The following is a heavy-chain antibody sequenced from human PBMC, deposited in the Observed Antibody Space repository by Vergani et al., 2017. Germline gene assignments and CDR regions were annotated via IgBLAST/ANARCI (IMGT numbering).Heavy chain of an antibody. J-gene: IGHJ6*02. V-gene: IGHV4-39*01. CDR2: IYYSGST. D-gene: IGHD2-2*01. Sequence: QLQLQESGPGLVKPSETLSLTCTVSGGSISSSSYYWGWIRQPPGKGLEWIGSIYYSGSTYYNPSLKSRVTISVDTSKNQFSLKLTSVTAADTAVYYCARRCSTSTSSPYGMDVWGQGTTVTVSS. CDR3: ARRCSTSTSSPYGMDV. CDR1: GGSISSSSYY.